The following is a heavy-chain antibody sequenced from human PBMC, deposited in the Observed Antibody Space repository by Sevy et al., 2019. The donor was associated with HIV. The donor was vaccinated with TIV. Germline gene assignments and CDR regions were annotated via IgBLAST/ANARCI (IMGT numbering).Heavy chain of an antibody. CDR1: GFTFSSYA. Sequence: GGSLRLSCAASGFTFSSYAMTWVRQAPGKGLEWVSGISASGASTYYADSVKGRFTISRDNSKNTLYLQINSLRAEDTAVYYCAKLSCSDGNCFSNDYWGQGTLVTVSS. CDR2: ISASGAST. CDR3: AKLSCSDGNCFSNDY. D-gene: IGHD2-15*01. J-gene: IGHJ4*02. V-gene: IGHV3-23*01.